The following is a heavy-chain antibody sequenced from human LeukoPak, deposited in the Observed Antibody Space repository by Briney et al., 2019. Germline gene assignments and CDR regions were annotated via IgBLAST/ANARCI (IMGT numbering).Heavy chain of an antibody. CDR1: GYTFTSYD. Sequence: ASVKVSCKASGYTFTSYDINWVRQATGQGLEWMGWMNPNSGNTGYAQKFQGRVTMTRNTSISTAYMELNSLRPEDTAVYYCAKDLHGGYSSDYWGQGTLVTVFS. CDR2: MNPNSGNT. CDR3: AKDLHGGYSSDY. J-gene: IGHJ4*02. V-gene: IGHV1-8*01. D-gene: IGHD4-23*01.